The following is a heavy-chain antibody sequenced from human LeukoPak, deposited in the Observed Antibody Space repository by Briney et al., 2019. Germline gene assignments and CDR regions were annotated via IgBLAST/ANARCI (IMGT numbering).Heavy chain of an antibody. Sequence: GGSLRLSCAASGFTFSSYGMSWVRQAPGKGLEWVSGISASGDKTHYTDSVKGRFTISRDNWKNTLYLQLNSLRAEDTAVYYCAKDGNENDFWYGDLFDCWGQGTLVTVPS. D-gene: IGHD4-17*01. CDR1: GFTFSSYG. CDR2: ISASGDKT. V-gene: IGHV3-23*01. J-gene: IGHJ4*02. CDR3: AKDGNENDFWYGDLFDC.